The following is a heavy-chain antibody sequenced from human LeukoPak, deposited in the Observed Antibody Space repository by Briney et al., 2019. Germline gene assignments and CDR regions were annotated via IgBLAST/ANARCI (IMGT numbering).Heavy chain of an antibody. V-gene: IGHV4-4*07. Sequence: SETLFLTCTVSGGSISSYYWSWIRQPAGKGLEWIGSVYYGRSTYYNPSLKSRVTISVDTSNNQLSLKLRSVTAADTAVYHCARAYDISGYNDYSFDYWGQGTLGTVSS. J-gene: IGHJ4*02. CDR1: GGSISSYY. CDR3: ARAYDISGYNDYSFDY. CDR2: VYYGRST. D-gene: IGHD3-22*01.